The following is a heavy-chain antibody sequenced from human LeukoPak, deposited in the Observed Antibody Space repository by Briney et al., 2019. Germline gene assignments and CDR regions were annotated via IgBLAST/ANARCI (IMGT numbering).Heavy chain of an antibody. CDR1: GFTFSSYG. CDR2: IWYDGSNK. Sequence: GRSLRLSCAASGFTFSSYGMHWVRQAPGKGLEWVAVIWYDGSNKYYADSVKGRFTISRDNSKSTLYLQMNSLRAEDTAVYYCARATGYSSTHNWFDPWGQGTLVTVSS. CDR3: ARATGYSSTHNWFDP. D-gene: IGHD6-13*01. J-gene: IGHJ5*02. V-gene: IGHV3-33*01.